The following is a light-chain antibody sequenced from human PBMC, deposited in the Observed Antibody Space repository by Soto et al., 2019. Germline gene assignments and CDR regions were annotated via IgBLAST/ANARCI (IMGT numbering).Light chain of an antibody. CDR3: QQRSRWPVT. CDR1: QSVSSN. V-gene: IGKV3-11*01. J-gene: IGKJ5*01. CDR2: DAS. Sequence: EIVMTQSPATLSVSPGGRATLSCRASQSVSSNLAWYQQKPGQAPRLLIYDASNRATGTPARFSGSGSGTDFTLTISSLEPEDFAVYYCQQRSRWPVTFGQGTRLEI.